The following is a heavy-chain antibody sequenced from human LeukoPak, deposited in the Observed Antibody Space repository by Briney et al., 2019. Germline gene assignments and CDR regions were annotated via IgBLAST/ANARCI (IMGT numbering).Heavy chain of an antibody. CDR2: ISSDSNYI. J-gene: IGHJ3*02. V-gene: IGHV3-21*01. D-gene: IGHD2-2*01. CDR1: GFTFSSYS. CDR3: ASRYCTSTNCYAFDI. Sequence: SGGSLRLSCAASGFTFSSYSMNWVRQALGKGLEWVSSISSDSNYIFYADSVQGRFTISRDNAENSLFLQMSSLRAEDTAVYYCASRYCTSTNCYAFDIWGQGTMVTVSS.